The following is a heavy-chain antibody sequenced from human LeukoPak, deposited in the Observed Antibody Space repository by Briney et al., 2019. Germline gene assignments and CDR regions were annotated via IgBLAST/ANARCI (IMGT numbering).Heavy chain of an antibody. Sequence: ASVKVSCKASGGTFSSYAISWVRQAPGQGLEWMGGIIPIFGTANYAQKFQGRVTITADESTSTAYMELSSLRSEDTAVYYCARGGVVAATLNWFDPWGQGTLVTVSS. CDR3: ARGGVVAATLNWFDP. CDR2: IIPIFGTA. CDR1: GGTFSSYA. J-gene: IGHJ5*02. V-gene: IGHV1-69*13. D-gene: IGHD2-15*01.